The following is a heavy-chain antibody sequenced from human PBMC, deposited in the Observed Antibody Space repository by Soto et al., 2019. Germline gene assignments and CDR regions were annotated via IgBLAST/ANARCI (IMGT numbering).Heavy chain of an antibody. V-gene: IGHV3-13*01. Sequence: EVQLVESGGGLVQPGGSLRLSCAASGFSFSNYDMHWVRQVTGKGLEWVSGITTAGDTYYPGSVKGRFTISREKAKNSLYPQMNSLSAGDTAVYYCARELHGGSYGMDVWDQGTTVTVSS. CDR1: GFSFSNYD. CDR3: ARELHGGSYGMDV. J-gene: IGHJ6*02. CDR2: ITTAGDT.